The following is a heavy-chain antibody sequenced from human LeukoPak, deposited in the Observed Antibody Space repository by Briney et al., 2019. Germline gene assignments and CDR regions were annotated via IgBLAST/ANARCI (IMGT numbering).Heavy chain of an antibody. CDR1: GASISNYY. Sequence: SETLSLTCTVSGASISNYYWSWIRKPAGKALEWIGRIYINGRTNFNPSLNSRVTMSVDASRKQFSLKLRSVTAADSAMYYCARDGFMSPYGSSWYGFDFWGQGTLVIVSS. CDR2: IYINGRT. V-gene: IGHV4-4*07. CDR3: ARDGFMSPYGSSWYGFDF. J-gene: IGHJ4*02. D-gene: IGHD6-13*01.